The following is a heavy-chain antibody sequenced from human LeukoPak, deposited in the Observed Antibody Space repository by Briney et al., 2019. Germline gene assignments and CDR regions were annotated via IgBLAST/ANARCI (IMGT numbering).Heavy chain of an antibody. D-gene: IGHD6-19*01. CDR3: ARDLIAVAGTGTDAFDI. V-gene: IGHV3-33*01. Sequence: GRSLRLSCAASGFTFSSYGMHWVRQAPGKGLEWVAVIWYDGSNKYYADSVKGRFTISRDNSKNTLYLQMNSLRAEDTAVYYCARDLIAVAGTGTDAFDIWGQGTMVTVSS. CDR1: GFTFSSYG. J-gene: IGHJ3*02. CDR2: IWYDGSNK.